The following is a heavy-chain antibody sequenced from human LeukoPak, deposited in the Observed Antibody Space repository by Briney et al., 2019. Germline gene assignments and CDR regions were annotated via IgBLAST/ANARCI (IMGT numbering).Heavy chain of an antibody. D-gene: IGHD4-17*01. CDR2: ISYDGSNK. V-gene: IGHV3-30*03. Sequence: GGSLRLSCAASGFTFSSYGMHWVRQAPGKGLEWVAVISYDGSNKYYADSVKGRFTISRDNSKNTLYLQMNSLRAEDTAVYYCARAYGDSLNWFDPWGQGTLVTVSS. CDR1: GFTFSSYG. J-gene: IGHJ5*02. CDR3: ARAYGDSLNWFDP.